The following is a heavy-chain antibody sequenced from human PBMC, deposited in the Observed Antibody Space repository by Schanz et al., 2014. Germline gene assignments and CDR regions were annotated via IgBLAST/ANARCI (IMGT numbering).Heavy chain of an antibody. D-gene: IGHD3-10*01. V-gene: IGHV3-74*01. Sequence: DVQLLESGGGAVRPGGSLRLSCAASGFTLSSYWMHWVRQVPGKGLEWVSCTNGDGTNAKYADSVKGRVTISRDNAKNSVSLQMRRLRVEDTAVYYCASGVHVSSLQKGLQFWGRGTLVIVSS. J-gene: IGHJ1*01. CDR2: TNGDGTNA. CDR3: ASGVHVSSLQKGLQF. CDR1: GFTLSSYW.